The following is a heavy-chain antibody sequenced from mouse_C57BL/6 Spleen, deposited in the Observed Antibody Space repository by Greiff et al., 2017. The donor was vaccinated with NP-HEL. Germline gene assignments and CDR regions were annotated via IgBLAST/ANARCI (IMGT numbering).Heavy chain of an antibody. CDR2: IYPSDSET. CDR3: ARGGLLRAYAMDY. D-gene: IGHD1-1*01. V-gene: IGHV1-61*01. CDR1: GYTFTSYW. J-gene: IGHJ4*01. Sequence: QVQLQQPGAELVRPGSSVKLSCKASGYTFTSYWMDWVKQRPGQGLEWIGNIYPSDSETHYNQKFKDKATLTVDKSSSTAYMQLSSLTSEDSAVYYCARGGLLRAYAMDYWGQGTSVTVSS.